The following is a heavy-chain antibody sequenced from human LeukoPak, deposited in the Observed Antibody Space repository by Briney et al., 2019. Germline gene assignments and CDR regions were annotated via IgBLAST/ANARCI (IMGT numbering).Heavy chain of an antibody. Sequence: LETLSDTCLVPVGSLCCYNWSWMRQPLAKGLAWLGYIYYIGSTNYNPSLPSRVTISVDTSKNQFSLKLSSVSAADTAVYYCAGSSRWYPLWFDPWGQGTLVTVSS. J-gene: IGHJ5*02. D-gene: IGHD6-13*01. CDR1: VGSLCCYN. CDR2: IYYIGST. CDR3: AGSSRWYPLWFDP. V-gene: IGHV4-59*08.